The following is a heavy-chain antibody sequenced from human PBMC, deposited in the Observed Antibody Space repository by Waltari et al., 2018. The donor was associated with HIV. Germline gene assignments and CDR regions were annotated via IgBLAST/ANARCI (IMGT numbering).Heavy chain of an antibody. J-gene: IGHJ4*02. CDR1: GFTFSDHF. CDR3: SRDFGF. D-gene: IGHD3-3*01. Sequence: VQLVDSGGALVQPVGSVRLSSAAAGFTFSDHFMDWVRRAPGKGLEWVARSSNKAASYTPYYAASVRGRFIISRDDSKSSVFLQMNSLKTEDTAVYYCSRDFGFWGPGTLVTVSS. V-gene: IGHV3-72*01. CDR2: SSNKAASYTP.